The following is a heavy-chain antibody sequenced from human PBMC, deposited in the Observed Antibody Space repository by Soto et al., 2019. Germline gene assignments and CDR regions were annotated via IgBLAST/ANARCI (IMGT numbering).Heavy chain of an antibody. J-gene: IGHJ6*02. Sequence: GGSLRLSCAASGFTFSSYAMHWVRQAPGKGLEWVAVISYDGSNKCYADSVKGRFTISRDNSKNTLYLQMNSLRAEDTAVYYCARDGRGYCSSTSCYRSPYYYGMDVWGQGTTVTVSS. CDR2: ISYDGSNK. CDR3: ARDGRGYCSSTSCYRSPYYYGMDV. V-gene: IGHV3-30-3*01. D-gene: IGHD2-2*01. CDR1: GFTFSSYA.